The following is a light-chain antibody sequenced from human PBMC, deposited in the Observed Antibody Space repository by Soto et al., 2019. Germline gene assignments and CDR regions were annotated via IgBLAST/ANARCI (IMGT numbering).Light chain of an antibody. CDR2: EVS. J-gene: IGLJ1*01. V-gene: IGLV2-23*02. CDR3: CSYAGRSTFAYV. Sequence: QSVLTQPASVSGSPGQSITISCTGTSSDVGSYNLVSWYQRHPGKAPKLMIYEVSKRPSGVSNRFSGSKSGNTASLTISGLQAEDEADYYCCSYAGRSTFAYVCGTGTKVTVL. CDR1: SSDVGSYNL.